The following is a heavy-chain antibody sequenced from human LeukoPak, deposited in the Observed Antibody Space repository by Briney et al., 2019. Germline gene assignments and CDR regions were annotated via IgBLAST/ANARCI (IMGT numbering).Heavy chain of an antibody. V-gene: IGHV4-38-2*02. CDR2: IYHSGST. Sequence: SETLSLTCTVSGYSISSGYYWGWIRQPPGKGLEWIGSIYHSGSTYYNPSLKSRVTISIDTSKNQFSLKLSSVTAADTAVYYCARRVQVLSYYYYYHMDVWGKGTTVTVSS. J-gene: IGHJ6*03. CDR3: ARRVQVLSYYYYYHMDV. CDR1: GYSISSGYY. D-gene: IGHD3-16*02.